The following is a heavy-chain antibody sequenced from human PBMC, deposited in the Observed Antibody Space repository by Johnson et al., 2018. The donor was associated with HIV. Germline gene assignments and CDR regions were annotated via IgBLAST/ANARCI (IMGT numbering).Heavy chain of an antibody. V-gene: IGHV3-30*02. CDR1: GFTFSSYG. D-gene: IGHD6-13*01. CDR2: IQHDGKKE. CDR3: AKDWGAAAGSGAFDI. J-gene: IGHJ3*02. Sequence: QVQLVESGGGVVLPGWSLRLSCEASGFTFSSYGMHWVRQAPGKGLEWVAFIQHDGKKELYGDSVKGRFTISRDNSKNTLYLYMTSLRSDDTTTYYCAKDWGAAAGSGAFDIWGQVTMVTVSS.